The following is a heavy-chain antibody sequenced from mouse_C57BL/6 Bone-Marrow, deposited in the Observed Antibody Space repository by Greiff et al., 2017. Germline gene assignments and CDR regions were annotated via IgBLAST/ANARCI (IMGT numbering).Heavy chain of an antibody. J-gene: IGHJ3*01. D-gene: IGHD1-1*02. CDR1: GFNIKDDY. V-gene: IGHV14-4*01. CDR2: IDPENGDT. CDR3: TTGYGLFAY. Sequence: DVQLQESGAELVRPGASVKLSCTASGFNIKDDYMHWVKQRPEQGLAWIGWIDPENGDTEYASQFPGKATITADQSSNTAYLQLSSLTSEDTAVYYCTTGYGLFAYWGQGTLVTVSA.